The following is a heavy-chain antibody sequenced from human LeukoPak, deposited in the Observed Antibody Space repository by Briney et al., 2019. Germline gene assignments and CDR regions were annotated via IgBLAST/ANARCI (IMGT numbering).Heavy chain of an antibody. CDR1: GGTFSSYA. Sequence: SVKVSCKASGGTFSSYAISWVRQAPGQGLEWMGGIIPIFGTANYAQKFQGRVTITADESTSTAYMELSSLRSEDTAVYYCARAPQSIVVQKYYYYYYGMDVWGQGTTVTVSS. V-gene: IGHV1-69*13. J-gene: IGHJ6*02. D-gene: IGHD1-26*01. CDR2: IIPIFGTA. CDR3: ARAPQSIVVQKYYYYYYGMDV.